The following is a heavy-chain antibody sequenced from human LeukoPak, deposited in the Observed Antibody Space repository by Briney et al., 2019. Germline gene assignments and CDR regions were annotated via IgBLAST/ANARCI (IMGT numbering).Heavy chain of an antibody. CDR1: GFTFSHYW. CDR3: AREQLGDDIYFDL. V-gene: IGHV3-7*01. J-gene: IGHJ2*01. D-gene: IGHD1-1*01. CDR2: TKQDGSEK. Sequence: GGSLRLSCTASGFTFSHYWMSWVRQAPGKGLEWVANTKQDGSEKYYVDSVRGRFTISRDNAKNSLFLQMNSLRAEDTAVYFCAREQLGDDIYFDLWGRGTLVTVSS.